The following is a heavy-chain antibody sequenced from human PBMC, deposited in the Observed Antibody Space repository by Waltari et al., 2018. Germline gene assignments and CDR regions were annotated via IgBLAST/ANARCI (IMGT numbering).Heavy chain of an antibody. CDR3: ARRGNPGGAFDI. Sequence: QVQLVQSGAEVKKPGASVKVSCKASGYTFTGYYMHWVRQAPGQGLAWMGRINPNSCGTNYAQKFQGRVTMTRDTSISTAYMELSRLRSDDTAVYYCARRGNPGGAFDIWGQGTMVTVSS. D-gene: IGHD1-26*01. CDR1: GYTFTGYY. J-gene: IGHJ3*02. CDR2: INPNSCGT. V-gene: IGHV1-2*06.